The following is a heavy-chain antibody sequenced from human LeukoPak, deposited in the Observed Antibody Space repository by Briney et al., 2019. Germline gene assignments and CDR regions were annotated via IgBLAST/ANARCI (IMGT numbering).Heavy chain of an antibody. D-gene: IGHD6-13*01. Sequence: GASVKVSCKACGYTFTGYYMHWVRQAPGQGLEGMGWINPNSGGRNYAPKFPGRATMTSDTSIRTAYMELSRLRSDDTAVYYCARDRYSSSWYDKRYYYYRDVWGKGTTVTVSS. CDR3: ARDRYSSSWYDKRYYYYRDV. CDR2: INPNSGGR. V-gene: IGHV1-2*02. J-gene: IGHJ6*03. CDR1: GYTFTGYY.